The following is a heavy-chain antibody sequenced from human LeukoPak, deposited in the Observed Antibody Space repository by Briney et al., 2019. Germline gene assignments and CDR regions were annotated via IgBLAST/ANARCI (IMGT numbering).Heavy chain of an antibody. CDR3: AKDHFSYYYDSSGYYPYYFDY. V-gene: IGHV3-30-3*01. CDR1: GFTFSSYA. CDR2: ISYDGSNK. J-gene: IGHJ4*02. D-gene: IGHD3-22*01. Sequence: GGSLRLSCAASGFTFSSYAMHWVRQAPGKGLEWVAVISYDGSNKYYADSVKGRFTISRDNSKNTLYLQMNSLRAEDTAVYYCAKDHFSYYYDSSGYYPYYFDYWGQGTLVTVSS.